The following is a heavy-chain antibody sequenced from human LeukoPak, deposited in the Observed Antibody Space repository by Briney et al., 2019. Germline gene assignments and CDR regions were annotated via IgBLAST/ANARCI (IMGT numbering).Heavy chain of an antibody. V-gene: IGHV1-18*04. J-gene: IGHJ4*02. CDR1: CYTLSNYG. CDR3: AREVLTYYYGSGSAYYFDY. Sequence: ASLKGSLKASCYTLSNYGISWGGKTPRQRPEWMGWISPYKGNTNYAQKLQGRVTMTTDTSTSTAYMELRSLRSDDTAVYYCAREVLTYYYGSGSAYYFDYWGQGTLVTVSS. CDR2: ISPYKGNT. D-gene: IGHD3-10*01.